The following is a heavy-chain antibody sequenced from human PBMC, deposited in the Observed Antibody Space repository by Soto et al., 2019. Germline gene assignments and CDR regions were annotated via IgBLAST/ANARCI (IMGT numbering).Heavy chain of an antibody. D-gene: IGHD3-10*02. J-gene: IGHJ4*02. CDR3: ANDRAYLRFFDL. CDR2: INAGNGNR. V-gene: IGHV1-3*01. Sequence: QVQLVQSGAEMKKPGASVKLSCKASGYTFTHYAIHWVRQAPGQGLEWMGWINAGNGNRKYSQKFQGRVSITGDTSASTVYMELSGLKSEDTGVYFCANDRAYLRFFDLWGQGTLVTVSS. CDR1: GYTFTHYA.